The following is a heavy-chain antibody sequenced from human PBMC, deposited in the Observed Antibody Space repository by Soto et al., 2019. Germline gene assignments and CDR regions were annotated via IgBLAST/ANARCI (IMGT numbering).Heavy chain of an antibody. CDR2: ISYDGSNK. Sequence: PGGSLRLSCAASGFTFSSYGMHWVRQAPGKGLEWVAVISYDGSNKYYADSVKGRFTISRDNSKNTLYLQMNSLRAEDTAVYYCAKDYRNFDWLFPGFSYYGMDVWGQGTTVTVSS. D-gene: IGHD3-9*01. V-gene: IGHV3-30*18. CDR1: GFTFSSYG. CDR3: AKDYRNFDWLFPGFSYYGMDV. J-gene: IGHJ6*02.